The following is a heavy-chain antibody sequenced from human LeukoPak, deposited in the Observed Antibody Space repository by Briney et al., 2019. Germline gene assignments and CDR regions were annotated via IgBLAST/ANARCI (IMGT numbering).Heavy chain of an antibody. D-gene: IGHD6-13*01. J-gene: IGHJ5*02. CDR1: GGSISSSSYY. Sequence: PSETLSLTCPVSGGSISSSSYYWGWIRQPPGKGLEWIGSVSYSGSTYYNPSLKSRVTISVDTSKNQFSLKVSSVTAADTAVYYCARGVAAPGTGGLSWFDPWGQGTLVTVSS. V-gene: IGHV4-39*01. CDR2: VSYSGST. CDR3: ARGVAAPGTGGLSWFDP.